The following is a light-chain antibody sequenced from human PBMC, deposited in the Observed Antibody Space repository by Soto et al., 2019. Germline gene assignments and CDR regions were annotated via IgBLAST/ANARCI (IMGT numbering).Light chain of an antibody. CDR2: GAF. J-gene: IGKJ3*01. Sequence: DIQLTQSPPYLSASVGDRVTITCQASHDIGNYLNWYQHKPGKAPNLVIYGAFNLETWVPSRFKGGGTGKNFNFPIRRLRAEDNAKYYCQHSDHLPLFGPGTKVDF. V-gene: IGKV1-33*01. CDR1: HDIGNY. CDR3: QHSDHLPL.